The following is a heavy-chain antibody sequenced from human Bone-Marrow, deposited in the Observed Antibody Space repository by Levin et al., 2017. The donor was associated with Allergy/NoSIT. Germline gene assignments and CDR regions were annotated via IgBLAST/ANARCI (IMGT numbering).Heavy chain of an antibody. CDR2: ISYDGSNK. CDR3: ARGDSSGYYNSYFDY. CDR1: GFTFSSYA. D-gene: IGHD3-22*01. Sequence: GGSLRLSCAASGFTFSSYAMHWVRQAPGKGLEWVAVISYDGSNKYYADSVKGRFTISRDNSKNTLYLQMNSLRAEDTAVYYCARGDSSGYYNSYFDYWGQGTLVTVSS. J-gene: IGHJ4*02. V-gene: IGHV3-30-3*01.